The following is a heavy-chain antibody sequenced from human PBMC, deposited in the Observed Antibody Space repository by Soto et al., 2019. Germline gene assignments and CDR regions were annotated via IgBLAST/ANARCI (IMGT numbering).Heavy chain of an antibody. CDR2: IYYSGST. V-gene: IGHV4-59*08. D-gene: IGHD1-7*01. CDR3: ARQGSAFWNSMNYYYYYMDV. J-gene: IGHJ6*03. CDR1: GGSISSYY. Sequence: SETLSLTCTVSGGSISSYYWSWIRQPPGKGLEWIGYIYYSGSTNYNPSLKSRVTISVDTSKNQFSLKLSSVTAADTAVYYCARQGSAFWNSMNYYYYYMDVWGKGTTVTVSS.